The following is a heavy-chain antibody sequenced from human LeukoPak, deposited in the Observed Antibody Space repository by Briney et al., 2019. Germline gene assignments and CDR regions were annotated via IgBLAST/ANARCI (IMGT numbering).Heavy chain of an antibody. D-gene: IGHD6-19*01. J-gene: IGHJ4*02. V-gene: IGHV1-69*06. CDR3: ASLAVAAPSHFDY. CDR2: IIPIFGTA. CDR1: GATFTSYA. Sequence: ASVKVSCKASGATFTSYAIIWVRQAPGQGLEWMGGIIPIFGTANYAQKFQGRVTITADKSTSTAYMELSSLRSEDTAVYYCASLAVAAPSHFDYWGQGTLVTVSS.